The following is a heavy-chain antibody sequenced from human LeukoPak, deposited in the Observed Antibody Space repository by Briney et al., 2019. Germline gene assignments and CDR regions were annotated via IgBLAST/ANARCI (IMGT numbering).Heavy chain of an antibody. J-gene: IGHJ6*02. Sequence: SETLSLTCSVSGGSVNSDSCYWSWIRQPPGKGLEWIWYIYYNRSTNYNPSLKSRVTISVDTSKNQFSLKLSSVTAADTAVYYCARGAASDYGVNNYYGMDVWGQGTTVTVSS. CDR2: IYYNRST. D-gene: IGHD4-17*01. CDR3: ARGAASDYGVNNYYGMDV. V-gene: IGHV4-61*01. CDR1: GGSVNSDSCY.